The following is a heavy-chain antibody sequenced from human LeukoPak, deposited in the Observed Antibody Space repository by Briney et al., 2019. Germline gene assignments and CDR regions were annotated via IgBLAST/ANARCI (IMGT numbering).Heavy chain of an antibody. CDR3: ARDWGEKIWFGESYNWFDP. J-gene: IGHJ5*02. Sequence: PSETLSLTCAVSGYSISSGCYWGWIRQPPGKGLEWIGSIYHSGSTYYNPSLKSRVTISVDTSKNQFSLKLSSVTAADTAVYYCARDWGEKIWFGESYNWFDPWGQGTLVTVSS. CDR1: GYSISSGCY. V-gene: IGHV4-38-2*02. CDR2: IYHSGST. D-gene: IGHD3-10*01.